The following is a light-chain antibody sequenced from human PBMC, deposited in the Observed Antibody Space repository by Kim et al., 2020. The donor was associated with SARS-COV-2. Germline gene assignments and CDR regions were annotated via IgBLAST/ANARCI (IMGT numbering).Light chain of an antibody. Sequence: ASVGDRVTITCRASQPINNYLDWFQQKPGKAPKPLIYAASSLQSGVPPKFSGSGSGTDFTLTISSLQPEDFATYYCQQYDIHPPTFGGGTKVDIK. CDR3: QQYDIHPPT. CDR1: QPINNY. CDR2: AAS. V-gene: IGKV1-16*02. J-gene: IGKJ4*01.